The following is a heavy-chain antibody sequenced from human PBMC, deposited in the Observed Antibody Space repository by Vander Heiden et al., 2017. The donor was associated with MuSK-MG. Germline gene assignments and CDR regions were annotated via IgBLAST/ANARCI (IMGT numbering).Heavy chain of an antibody. CDR1: GGSISSSSYY. D-gene: IGHD6-19*01. CDR2: IYYSGST. Sequence: QLQLQESGPGLVKPSETLSLTCTVSGGSISSSSYYWGWIRQPPGKGLEWIGSIYYSGSTYYNPSLKSRVTISVDTSKNQFSLKLSSVTAADTAVYYCARHDSVAGWLTFDYWGQGTLVTVSS. V-gene: IGHV4-39*01. J-gene: IGHJ4*02. CDR3: ARHDSVAGWLTFDY.